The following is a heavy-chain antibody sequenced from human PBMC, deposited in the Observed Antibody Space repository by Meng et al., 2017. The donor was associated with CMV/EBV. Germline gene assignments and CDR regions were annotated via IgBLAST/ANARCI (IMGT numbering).Heavy chain of an antibody. Sequence: SQTRSLTCAVYGGSFSGYYWSWIRQPPGKGLEWIGEINHSGSTNYNPSLKSRVTISVDTSKNQFSLKLSSVTAADTAVYYCARSPGVRIAARRRGLAFDIWGQGTMVTVSS. CDR1: GGSFSGYY. CDR3: ARSPGVRIAARRRGLAFDI. D-gene: IGHD6-6*01. J-gene: IGHJ3*02. CDR2: INHSGST. V-gene: IGHV4-34*01.